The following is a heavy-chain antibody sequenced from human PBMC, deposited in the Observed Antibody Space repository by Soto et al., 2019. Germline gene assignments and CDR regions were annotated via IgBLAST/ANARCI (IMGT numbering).Heavy chain of an antibody. V-gene: IGHV1-69*01. D-gene: IGHD4-17*01. Sequence: QVQLVQSGSDVKKPGSSVKVSCKAPGGTFSSYALSWVRQSPGQGLEWMGGIIPIFGTANYAQKFQGRVTITADESTSTAYMELGSLRSEDTAVYYCAGDKATVGGGFDYWGQGTLVTVSS. CDR2: IIPIFGTA. J-gene: IGHJ4*02. CDR1: GGTFSSYA. CDR3: AGDKATVGGGFDY.